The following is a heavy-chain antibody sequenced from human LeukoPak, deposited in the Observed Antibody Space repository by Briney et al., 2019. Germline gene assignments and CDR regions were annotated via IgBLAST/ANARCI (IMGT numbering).Heavy chain of an antibody. CDR3: GKTTVGYSSGQKPAWPVDY. J-gene: IGHJ4*02. V-gene: IGHV3-23*01. Sequence: GGSLRLSCEASGFTFGSHAMYWVRQAPGKGLEWVAGIFGSGGSPHYADPVKGRFTISRDNSRNTVYLQINSLRAEDTSVYYCGKTTVGYSSGQKPAWPVDYWGQGTLVTVSS. CDR2: IFGSGGSP. D-gene: IGHD5-18*01. CDR1: GFTFGSHA.